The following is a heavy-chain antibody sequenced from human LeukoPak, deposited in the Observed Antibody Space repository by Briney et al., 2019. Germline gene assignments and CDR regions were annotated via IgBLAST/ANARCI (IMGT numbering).Heavy chain of an antibody. CDR1: GGSISSGGYS. CDR3: ARRIPSSGYFDY. J-gene: IGHJ4*02. D-gene: IGHD2-15*01. CDR2: IYHSGST. Sequence: EPSQTLSLTCAVSGGSISSGGYSWGWIRQPPGKGLEWIGYIYHSGSTYYNPSLKSRVTISVDRSKNQFSLKLSSVTAADTAVYYCARRIPSSGYFDYWGQGTLVTVSS. V-gene: IGHV4-30-2*01.